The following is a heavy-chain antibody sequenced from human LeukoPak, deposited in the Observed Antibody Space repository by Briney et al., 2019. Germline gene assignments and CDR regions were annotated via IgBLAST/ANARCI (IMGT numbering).Heavy chain of an antibody. V-gene: IGHV1-3*01. J-gene: IGHJ3*02. Sequence: AASVKVSCKASGYTFTSYAMHRVRQAPGQRLEWMGWINAGNSNTKYSQKFQGRVTITRDTSASTAYMELSSLRSADTAVYYCARDGPYSSPGGAAFDIWGQGTMVTVSS. D-gene: IGHD6-13*01. CDR3: ARDGPYSSPGGAAFDI. CDR2: INAGNSNT. CDR1: GYTFTSYA.